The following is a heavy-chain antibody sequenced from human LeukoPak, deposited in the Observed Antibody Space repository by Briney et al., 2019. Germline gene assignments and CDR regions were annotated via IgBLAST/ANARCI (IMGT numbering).Heavy chain of an antibody. CDR3: ARGLEWLTRRHTWFDP. CDR1: GYIFTGYY. V-gene: IGHV1-2*02. CDR2: ISPNSGVT. J-gene: IGHJ5*02. Sequence: GASVKVSCKASGYIFTGYYLHWVRQAPGQGLEWMGWISPNSGVTNYAQKFQGRVTMTTDTSTSTAYMELRSLRSDDTAVYYCARGLEWLTRRHTWFDPWGQGTLVTVSS. D-gene: IGHD3-3*01.